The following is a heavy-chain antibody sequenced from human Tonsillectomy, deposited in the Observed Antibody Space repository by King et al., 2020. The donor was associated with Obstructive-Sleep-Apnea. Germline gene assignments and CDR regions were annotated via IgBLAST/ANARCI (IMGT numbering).Heavy chain of an antibody. CDR3: AKHDYGDYVLPITFGY. D-gene: IGHD4-17*01. Sequence: VQLVESGGGLVQPGGSLRLSCAASGFTFSSYAMSWVRQAPGKGLEWVSAISGSGGSTYYADSVKGRFTISTDNSKNTLYLQMNRLRAEDTAVYYCAKHDYGDYVLPITFGYWGQGTLVTVSS. CDR1: GFTFSSYA. CDR2: ISGSGGST. V-gene: IGHV3-23*04. J-gene: IGHJ4*02.